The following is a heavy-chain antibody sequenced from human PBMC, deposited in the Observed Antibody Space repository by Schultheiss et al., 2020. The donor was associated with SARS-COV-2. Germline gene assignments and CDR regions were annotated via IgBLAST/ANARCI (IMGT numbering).Heavy chain of an antibody. CDR3: ARDHIAVANYFDY. CDR1: GYTFTSYG. CDR2: MNPNSGNT. Sequence: ASVKVSCKASGYTFTSYGISWVRQAPGQGLEWMGWMNPNSGNTGYAQKFQDRVTMTTDTSTSTAYMELRSLRSDDTAVYYCARDHIAVANYFDYWGQGTLVTVSS. J-gene: IGHJ4*02. V-gene: IGHV1-18*01. D-gene: IGHD6-19*01.